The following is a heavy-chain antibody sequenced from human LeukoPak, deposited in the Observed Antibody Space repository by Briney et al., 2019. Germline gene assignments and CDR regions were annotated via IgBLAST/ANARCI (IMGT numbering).Heavy chain of an antibody. CDR2: INPSGGST. Sequence: GASVKVSCKASGYTFTSYYMHWVRQAPGQGLEWMGIINPSGGSTSYAQKLQGRVTMTRDTSTSTVYMELSSLRSEDTAVYYCATGIAVAGLGDYWGQGTLVTVSS. V-gene: IGHV1-46*01. CDR3: ATGIAVAGLGDY. CDR1: GYTFTSYY. D-gene: IGHD6-19*01. J-gene: IGHJ4*02.